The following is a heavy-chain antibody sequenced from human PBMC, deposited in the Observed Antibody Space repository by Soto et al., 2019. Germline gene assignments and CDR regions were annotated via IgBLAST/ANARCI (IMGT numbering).Heavy chain of an antibody. V-gene: IGHV3-48*01. CDR2: ISSSSNTI. D-gene: IGHD3-22*01. Sequence: GGSLRLSCAASGFTFSTYSMNWVRQAPGKGLEWVSYISSSSNTIYYADSVKGRFTISRDNAKNSLYLQMNSLRAEDTAVYYCARDYYDSSAYDYWGQGTLVTVSS. J-gene: IGHJ4*02. CDR1: GFTFSTYS. CDR3: ARDYYDSSAYDY.